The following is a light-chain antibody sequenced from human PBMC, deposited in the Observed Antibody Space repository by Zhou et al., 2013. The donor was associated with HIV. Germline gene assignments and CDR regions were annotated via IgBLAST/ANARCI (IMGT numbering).Light chain of an antibody. CDR1: QSVNSY. CDR3: QQRSNWPLT. V-gene: IGKV3-11*01. CDR2: DAS. J-gene: IGKJ4*01. Sequence: EVLLTQSPATLSLSPGERATLSCRASQSVNSYLAWYQQKPGQAPRLLIYDASNRATGIPARLSGSGSGTDFTLTISSLEPEDFAVYYCQQRSNWPLTFGRRDQGWR.